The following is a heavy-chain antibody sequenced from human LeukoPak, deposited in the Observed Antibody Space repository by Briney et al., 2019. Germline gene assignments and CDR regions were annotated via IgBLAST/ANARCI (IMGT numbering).Heavy chain of an antibody. D-gene: IGHD6-13*01. V-gene: IGHV4-59*01. CDR1: GGSISSYY. Sequence: PSETLSLTCTVSGGSISSYYWSWIRRPPGKGLEGIGYIYYSGSTNYNPSLKSRVTISVDTSKNQFSLKLSSVTAADTAVYYCARAHYSSSWYYFDYWGQGTLVTVSS. CDR2: IYYSGST. CDR3: ARAHYSSSWYYFDY. J-gene: IGHJ4*02.